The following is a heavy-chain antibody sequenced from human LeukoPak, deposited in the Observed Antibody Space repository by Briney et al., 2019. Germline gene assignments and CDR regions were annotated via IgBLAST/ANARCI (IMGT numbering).Heavy chain of an antibody. V-gene: IGHV4-39*07. Sequence: SETLSLTCTVSGGSISSSSYYWGWIRQPPGKGLEWIGSIYYSGSTYYNPSLKSRVTISVDTSKNQFSLKLSSVTAADTAVYYCARDQYYYDSSGYYVFDYWGQGTLVTVSS. D-gene: IGHD3-22*01. CDR3: ARDQYYYDSSGYYVFDY. CDR1: GGSISSSSYY. CDR2: IYYSGST. J-gene: IGHJ4*02.